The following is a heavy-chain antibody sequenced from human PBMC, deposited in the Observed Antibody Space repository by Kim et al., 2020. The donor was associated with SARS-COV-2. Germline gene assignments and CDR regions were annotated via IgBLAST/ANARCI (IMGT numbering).Heavy chain of an antibody. CDR2: GST. V-gene: IGHV1-8*01. CDR3: ARGVRGGVDC. J-gene: IGHJ4*02. Sequence: GSTRTAQKFQGRVTMSSDTSVSTVYMELRSLRSEDTAMYYCARGVRGGVDCWGQGTLVSVSS.